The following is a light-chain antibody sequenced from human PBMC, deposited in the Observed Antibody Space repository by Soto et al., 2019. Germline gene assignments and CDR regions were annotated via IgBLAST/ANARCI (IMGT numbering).Light chain of an antibody. CDR1: QSISNH. V-gene: IGKV1-39*01. CDR3: QQSYIMSEGYT. CDR2: AAS. J-gene: IGKJ2*01. Sequence: DIQVTQSPSSLSASAGDRVTITCRASQSISNHLNWYQQKPGKAPKLLIYAASTLQSGVPSRFSGSGSGTDFTLTITSLQPEDFATYYCQQSYIMSEGYTFGQGNKLEIK.